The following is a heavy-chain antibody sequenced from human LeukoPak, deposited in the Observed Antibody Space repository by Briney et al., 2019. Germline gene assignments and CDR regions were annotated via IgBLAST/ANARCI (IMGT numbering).Heavy chain of an antibody. Sequence: SETLSLTCTVSGGSISSYYWSWIRQPPGKGLEWIGYIYYNGATNYNPFLKSRVTISVDTSKNQFSLKLSSVTAADTAVYYCARLSTALARLNADYWGQGILVTVSS. CDR1: GGSISSYY. CDR2: IYYNGAT. J-gene: IGHJ4*01. CDR3: ARLSTALARLNADY. D-gene: IGHD6-19*01. V-gene: IGHV4-59*08.